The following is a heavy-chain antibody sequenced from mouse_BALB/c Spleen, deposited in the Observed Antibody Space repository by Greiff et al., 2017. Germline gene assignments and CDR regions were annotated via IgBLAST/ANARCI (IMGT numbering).Heavy chain of an antibody. Sequence: EVHLVESGPGLVKPSQSLSLTCSVTGYSITSGYYWNWIRQFPGNKLEWMGYISYDGSNNYNPSLKNRISITRDTSKNQFFLKLNSVTTEDTATYYCAGYDYDRGAWFAYWGQGTLVTVSA. CDR2: ISYDGSN. J-gene: IGHJ3*01. CDR1: GYSITSGYY. D-gene: IGHD2-4*01. V-gene: IGHV3-6*02. CDR3: AGYDYDRGAWFAY.